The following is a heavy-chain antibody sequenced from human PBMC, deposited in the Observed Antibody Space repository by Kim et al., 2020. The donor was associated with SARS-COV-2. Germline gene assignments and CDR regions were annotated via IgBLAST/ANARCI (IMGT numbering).Heavy chain of an antibody. Sequence: YYADSVKGRFTISRDNSKNTLYLQMNSLRAEDTAVYYCASYLRGVGYFDYWGQGTLVTVSS. CDR3: ASYLRGVGYFDY. J-gene: IGHJ4*02. V-gene: IGHV3-23*01. D-gene: IGHD3-10*02.